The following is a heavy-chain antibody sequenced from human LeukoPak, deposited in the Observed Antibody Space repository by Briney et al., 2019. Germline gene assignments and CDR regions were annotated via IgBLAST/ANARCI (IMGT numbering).Heavy chain of an antibody. Sequence: GASVKVSCKASGYTFTSYYMHWVRQAPGQGLEWMGRILPILGIVNYAEKFQGRASITADKSTSTVYMELSSLRSEDTAVYYCEREETAKALGWFDYWGQGTSVTVSS. J-gene: IGHJ5*01. V-gene: IGHV1-69*04. CDR1: GYTFTSYY. CDR3: EREETAKALGWFDY. CDR2: ILPILGIV. D-gene: IGHD5-24*01.